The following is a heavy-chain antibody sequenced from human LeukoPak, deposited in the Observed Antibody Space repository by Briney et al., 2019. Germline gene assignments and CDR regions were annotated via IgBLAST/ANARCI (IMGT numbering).Heavy chain of an antibody. CDR2: IKQDGSEK. CDR1: GFTFSSYW. CDR3: ARLVAAITIFGVVISPGDY. J-gene: IGHJ4*02. D-gene: IGHD3-3*01. Sequence: QTGGSLRLSCAASGFTFSSYWMSWVRQAPGKGLEWVANIKQDGSEKYYVDSVKGRFTISRDNAKNSLYLQMNSLRAEDTAVYYCARLVAAITIFGVVISPGDYWGQGTLVTASS. V-gene: IGHV3-7*01.